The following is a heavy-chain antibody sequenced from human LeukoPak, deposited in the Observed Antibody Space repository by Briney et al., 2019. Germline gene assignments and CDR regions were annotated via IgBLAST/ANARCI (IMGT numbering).Heavy chain of an antibody. V-gene: IGHV3-33*06. CDR1: GFTFSSYG. CDR2: IWYDGSNK. Sequence: GGSLRLSCAPSGFTFSSYGMHWVRQAPGKGLEWVAVIWYDGSNKYYADSVKGRFTISRGNSKNTLYLQMNSLRAEDTAVYYCAKDGARYCSGGSCPLFQHWGQGTLVTVSS. D-gene: IGHD2-15*01. J-gene: IGHJ1*01. CDR3: AKDGARYCSGGSCPLFQH.